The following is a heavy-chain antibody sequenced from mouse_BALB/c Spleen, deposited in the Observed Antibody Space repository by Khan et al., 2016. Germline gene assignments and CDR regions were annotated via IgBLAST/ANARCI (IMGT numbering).Heavy chain of an antibody. J-gene: IGHJ1*01. D-gene: IGHD1-1*01. CDR1: GFTFSSFG. CDR3: ARDGAPDYYGSYWYFEN. Sequence: EVELVASGGGLVQPGGSRKLSCAASGFTFSSFGMHWVRQAPEKGLEWVAYISGGSGTIYYADTVTGRFTISRDNTKTTMFLQLTSLRSEDTAMDNCARDGAPDYYGSYWYFENWGAGTTVTVSS. V-gene: IGHV5-17*02. CDR2: ISGGSGTI.